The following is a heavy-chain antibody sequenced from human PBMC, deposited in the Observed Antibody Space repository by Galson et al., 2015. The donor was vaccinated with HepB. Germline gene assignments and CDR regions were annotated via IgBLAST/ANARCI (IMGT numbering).Heavy chain of an antibody. CDR1: GYTFTGYY. V-gene: IGHV1-2*04. Sequence: GYTFTGYYMHWVRQAPGQGLEWMGWINPNSGGTNYAQKFQGWVTMTRDTSISTAYMELSRLRSDDTAVYYCARGPDYGDYFDYWGQGTLVTVSS. J-gene: IGHJ4*02. CDR3: ARGPDYGDYFDY. D-gene: IGHD4-17*01. CDR2: INPNSGGT.